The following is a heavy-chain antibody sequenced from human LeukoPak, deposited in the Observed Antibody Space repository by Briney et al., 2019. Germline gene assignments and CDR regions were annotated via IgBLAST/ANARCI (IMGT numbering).Heavy chain of an antibody. J-gene: IGHJ4*02. V-gene: IGHV3-15*01. D-gene: IGHD5-12*01. CDR1: GFTFSNAW. Sequence: GGSLRLSCAASGFTFSNAWMSWVRQAPGKGLEWVGRIKSKTGGGTTDSAAPVKGRFTISRDDSKNTLYLQMNSLKTEDTAVYYCTTPQGYSGYDPDYWGQGTLVTVSS. CDR3: TTPQGYSGYDPDY. CDR2: IKSKTGGGTT.